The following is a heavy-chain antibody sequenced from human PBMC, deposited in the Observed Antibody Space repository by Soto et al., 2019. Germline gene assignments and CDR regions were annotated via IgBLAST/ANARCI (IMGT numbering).Heavy chain of an antibody. Sequence: QVQLVQSGAEVKKPGASVKVSCKASGYTFTSYAMHWVRQAPGQRLEWMGWINAGNGNTKYSQKFQGRVTITRDTSASTAYMELSSLRSEDTAVYYCARDPYSSSWLYNWFDPWGQGTLVTVSS. D-gene: IGHD6-13*01. CDR3: ARDPYSSSWLYNWFDP. V-gene: IGHV1-3*01. CDR1: GYTFTSYA. J-gene: IGHJ5*02. CDR2: INAGNGNT.